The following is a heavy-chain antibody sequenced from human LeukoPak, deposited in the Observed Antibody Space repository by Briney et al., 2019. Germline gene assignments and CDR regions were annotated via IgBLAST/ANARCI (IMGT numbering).Heavy chain of an antibody. CDR2: MFYTGST. CDR1: GGSISSDY. J-gene: IGHJ6*02. CDR3: ARVSVVYGMDV. V-gene: IGHV4-59*01. Sequence: PSETLSLTCSVSGGSISSDYWGWIRQPPGKGLDWIGYMFYTGSTNYNPSLKSRVTISLATSKNQFSLKLSSVTAADTAVYYCARVSVVYGMDVWGRGTTVTVSS.